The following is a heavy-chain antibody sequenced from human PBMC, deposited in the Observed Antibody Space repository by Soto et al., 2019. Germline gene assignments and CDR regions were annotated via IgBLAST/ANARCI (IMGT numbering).Heavy chain of an antibody. V-gene: IGHV1-18*04. D-gene: IGHD3-3*01. CDR1: GYTFTSYG. J-gene: IGHJ5*02. CDR3: ARVLHDFWSGSNWFDP. CDR2: IGAYNGNT. Sequence: QVQLVQSGAEVKKPGASVKVSCKASGYTFTSYGISWVRQAPGQGVEWLGWIGAYNGNTNYAQKIQGRVTMTTETSTSTADMELRSRRSDDTAVYYCARVLHDFWSGSNWFDPWGQGTLVTVS.